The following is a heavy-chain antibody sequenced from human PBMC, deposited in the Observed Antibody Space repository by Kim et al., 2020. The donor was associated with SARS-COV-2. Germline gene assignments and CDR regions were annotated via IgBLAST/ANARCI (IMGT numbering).Heavy chain of an antibody. V-gene: IGHV1-24*01. D-gene: IGHD3-3*01. J-gene: IGHJ4*02. CDR1: GYTLTELS. CDR3: ATTIRFLEWLLLNY. Sequence: ASVKVSCKVSGYTLTELSMHWVRQAPGKGLEWMGGFDPEDGETIYAQKFQGRVTMTEDTSTDTAYMELSSLRSEDTAVYYCATTIRFLEWLLLNYWGQGTLVTVSS. CDR2: FDPEDGET.